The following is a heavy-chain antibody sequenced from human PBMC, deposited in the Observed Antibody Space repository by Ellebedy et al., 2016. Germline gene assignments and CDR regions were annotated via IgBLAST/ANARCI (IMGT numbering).Heavy chain of an antibody. D-gene: IGHD1-26*01. CDR1: GFTFSSYW. V-gene: IGHV3-74*01. CDR3: ARDIVGATGGMDV. CDR2: INSDGSST. J-gene: IGHJ6*02. Sequence: GGSLRLXXAASGFTFSSYWMHWVRQAPGKGLVWVSRINSDGSSTNYADSVKGRFTISRDNAKNTLYLQMNSLRAEDTAVYYCARDIVGATGGMDVWGQGTTVTVSS.